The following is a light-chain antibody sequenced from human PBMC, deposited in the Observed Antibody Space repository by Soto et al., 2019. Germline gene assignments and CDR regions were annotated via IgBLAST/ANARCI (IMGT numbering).Light chain of an antibody. CDR2: GAS. Sequence: DIPMTQSPTSLSASVGDSVTITCRESQSISRYLNWYQQKPGKDPKLLIYGASTLQGGVPSRFSGSGSGTDFTLTINSLQPEDFASYFCHQSYSTPHTFGQGTKLETK. CDR3: HQSYSTPHT. J-gene: IGKJ2*01. V-gene: IGKV1-39*01. CDR1: QSISRY.